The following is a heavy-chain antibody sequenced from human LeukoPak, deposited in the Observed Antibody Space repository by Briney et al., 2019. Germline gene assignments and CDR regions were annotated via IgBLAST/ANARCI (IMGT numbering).Heavy chain of an antibody. V-gene: IGHV1-3*01. D-gene: IGHD3-9*01. CDR1: GYTFTSYA. Sequence: ASVKVSCKASGYTFTSYAMHWVRQAHGQRLEWMGWINAGNGNTKYSQKFQGRVTITRDTSASTAYMELSSLRSEDTAVYYCARKDDILTGSLDYWGQGTLVTVSS. CDR3: ARKDDILTGSLDY. J-gene: IGHJ4*02. CDR2: INAGNGNT.